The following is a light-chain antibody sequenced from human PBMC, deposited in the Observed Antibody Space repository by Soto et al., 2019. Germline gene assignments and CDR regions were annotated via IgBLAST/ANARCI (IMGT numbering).Light chain of an antibody. CDR2: DAS. V-gene: IGKV1-5*01. CDR1: QSIISW. CDR3: QQYNSYSWT. Sequence: DIQITQSPSTLSASVGDRVTIPCRASQSIISWLAWYQQKPGKAPKLLISDASSLESGVPSRFRGSGYGTECTLTISRLQPDDFETYYCQQYNSYSWTFGQGTKVDIK. J-gene: IGKJ1*01.